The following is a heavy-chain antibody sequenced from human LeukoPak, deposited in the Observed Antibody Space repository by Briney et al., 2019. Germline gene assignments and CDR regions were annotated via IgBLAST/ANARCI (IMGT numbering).Heavy chain of an antibody. CDR3: ARVMYYYGSGSSFDY. CDR1: GFTLRSYS. J-gene: IGHJ4*02. D-gene: IGHD3-10*01. V-gene: IGHV3-48*03. Sequence: QTGGSLRLSCAASGFTLRSYSMNWVRQAPGKGLEWVSYISSSGSTIYYADSVKGRFTISRDNAKNSLYLQMNSLRAEDTAVYYCARVMYYYGSGSSFDYWGQGTLVTVSS. CDR2: ISSSGSTI.